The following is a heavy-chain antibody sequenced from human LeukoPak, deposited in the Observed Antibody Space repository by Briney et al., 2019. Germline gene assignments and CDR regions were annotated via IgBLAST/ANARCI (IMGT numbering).Heavy chain of an antibody. CDR2: IYTSGST. D-gene: IGHD2-15*01. Sequence: SETLSLTCTVSGDSISAYDWSWVRQPAGKGLEWIGRIYTSGSTNYNPSLKSRVTISVDTSKNQFSLKLSSVTAADTAVYYCARDFCGGSCWVDYWGQGTLVTVSS. J-gene: IGHJ4*02. CDR1: GDSISAYD. V-gene: IGHV4-4*07. CDR3: ARDFCGGSCWVDY.